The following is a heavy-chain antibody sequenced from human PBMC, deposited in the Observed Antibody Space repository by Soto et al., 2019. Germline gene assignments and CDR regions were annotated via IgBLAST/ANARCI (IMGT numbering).Heavy chain of an antibody. CDR3: ARDNSSSWYGQTNWFDP. Sequence: QVQLVESGGGVVQPGRSLRLSCAASRFTFSSYGMHWVRQAPGKGLEWVAVIWYDGSNKYYADSVKGRFTISRDNSKNTLYLQMNSLRAEDTAVYYCARDNSSSWYGQTNWFDPWGQGTLVTVSS. V-gene: IGHV3-33*01. CDR2: IWYDGSNK. J-gene: IGHJ5*02. CDR1: RFTFSSYG. D-gene: IGHD6-13*01.